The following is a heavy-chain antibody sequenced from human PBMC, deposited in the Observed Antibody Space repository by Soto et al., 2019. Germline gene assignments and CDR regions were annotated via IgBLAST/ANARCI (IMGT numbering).Heavy chain of an antibody. V-gene: IGHV3-23*01. J-gene: IGHJ4*02. CDR2: ISGSGGST. Sequence: GSLRLSCAASGFTFSSYAMSWVRQAPGKGLEWVSAISGSGGSTYYADSVKGRFTISRDNSKNTLYLQMNSLRAEDTAVYYCAKDLGGYCSGGSCYSTQGLHGYWGQGTLVTVSS. D-gene: IGHD2-15*01. CDR3: AKDLGGYCSGGSCYSTQGLHGY. CDR1: GFTFSSYA.